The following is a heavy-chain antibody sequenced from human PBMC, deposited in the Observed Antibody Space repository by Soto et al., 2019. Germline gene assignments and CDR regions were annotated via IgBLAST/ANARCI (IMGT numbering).Heavy chain of an antibody. V-gene: IGHV4-61*08. CDR2: IYYSGST. J-gene: IGHJ6*03. CDR1: GGSISSGGYY. Sequence: SETLSLTCTVSGGSISSGGYYWSWIRQHPGKGLEWIGYIYYSGSTNYNPSLKSRVTISVDTSKNQFSLKLSSVTAADTAVYYCARGGTDIVVVPADYYYYMDVWGKGTTVTVSS. D-gene: IGHD2-2*01. CDR3: ARGGTDIVVVPADYYYYMDV.